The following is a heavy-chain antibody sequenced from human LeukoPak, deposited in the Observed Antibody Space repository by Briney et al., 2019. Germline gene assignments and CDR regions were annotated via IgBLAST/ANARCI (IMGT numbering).Heavy chain of an antibody. CDR1: GFTFDDYA. V-gene: IGHV3-9*01. J-gene: IGHJ6*02. Sequence: PGRSLRLSCAASGFTFDDYAMHWVRQAPGKGLEWVSGISWNSGSIGYADSVKGRFTISRDNAKNSLYLQMNSVRAEDTALYYCAKGTYYYDSSGYYPDYYYGMDVWGQGTTVTVSS. CDR2: ISWNSGSI. CDR3: AKGTYYYDSSGYYPDYYYGMDV. D-gene: IGHD3-22*01.